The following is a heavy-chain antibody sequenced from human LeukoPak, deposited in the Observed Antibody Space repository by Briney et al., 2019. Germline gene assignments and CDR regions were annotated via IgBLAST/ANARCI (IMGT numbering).Heavy chain of an antibody. CDR3: ARDSWVFGELSYRSDY. CDR1: GFTFSSYA. J-gene: IGHJ4*02. D-gene: IGHD3-10*02. V-gene: IGHV3-30-3*01. CDR2: ISYDGSNK. Sequence: GGSLRLSCAASGFTFSSYAMHWVRQAPGKGLEWVAVISYDGSNKYYADSVKGRFTISRDNSKNTLYLQMNSLRAEDTAVYYCARDSWVFGELSYRSDYWGQGTLVTVSS.